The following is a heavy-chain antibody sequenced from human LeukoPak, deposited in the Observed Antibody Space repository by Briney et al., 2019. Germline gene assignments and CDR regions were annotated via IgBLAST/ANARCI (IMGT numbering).Heavy chain of an antibody. CDR3: ARDKGSYYPFDY. CDR2: ISNSGSTT. Sequence: GGSLRLSCAASGFSLSNYEMNWVRQAPGKGLEWVSYISNSGSTTYYADSVKGRFTISRDNAQNSLHLELNGLRDEDTAVYYCARDKGSYYPFDYWGQGTLVTVSS. V-gene: IGHV3-48*03. D-gene: IGHD3-10*01. CDR1: GFSLSNYE. J-gene: IGHJ4*02.